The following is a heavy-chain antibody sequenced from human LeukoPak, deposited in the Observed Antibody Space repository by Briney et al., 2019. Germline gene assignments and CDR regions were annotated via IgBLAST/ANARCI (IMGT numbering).Heavy chain of an antibody. CDR2: IYLGDSDT. CDR1: GYSFTNYW. J-gene: IGHJ5*02. D-gene: IGHD2-21*02. Sequence: GESLKISCKGSGYSFTNYWIGWVRQMPGKGLECMGVIYLGDSDTRYSPSFQGQVTISADKSISTAYLQWSSLKASDTAMYYCARLPYCGGDCYPNWFDPWGQGTLVTVSS. CDR3: ARLPYCGGDCYPNWFDP. V-gene: IGHV5-51*01.